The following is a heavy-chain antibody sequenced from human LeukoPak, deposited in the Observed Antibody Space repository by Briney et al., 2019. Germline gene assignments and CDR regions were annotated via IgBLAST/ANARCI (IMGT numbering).Heavy chain of an antibody. Sequence: SETLSLTCTASGGSISSYYWSWIRQPAGKGLEWIGRIYSSGSTNYNPSLKSRVTMSVDTSKNQLFLKLSSVTAADTAVYYRARYVPHDYYFDFWGQGTLVTVSS. V-gene: IGHV4-4*07. CDR1: GGSISSYY. CDR3: ARYVPHDYYFDF. CDR2: IYSSGST. D-gene: IGHD2-21*02. J-gene: IGHJ4*02.